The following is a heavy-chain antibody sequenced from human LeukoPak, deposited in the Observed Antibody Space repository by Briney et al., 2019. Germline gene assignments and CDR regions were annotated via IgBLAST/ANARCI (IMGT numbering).Heavy chain of an antibody. CDR3: ARDRAGYYGMDV. Sequence: GGSLRLSCAASGFTFSTYGMHWVRQAPGKGLEWVAVIWYDGNNKYYADSVKGRFTISRDNSKNTLYLQMNSLRAEDTAVYYCARDRAGYYGMDVWGQGPMVTVSS. V-gene: IGHV3-33*01. CDR2: IWYDGNNK. CDR1: GFTFSTYG. J-gene: IGHJ6*02.